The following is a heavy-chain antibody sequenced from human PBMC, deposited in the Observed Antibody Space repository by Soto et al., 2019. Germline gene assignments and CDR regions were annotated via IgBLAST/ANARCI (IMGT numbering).Heavy chain of an antibody. CDR1: GYSFTSYW. J-gene: IGHJ5*02. D-gene: IGHD6-13*01. V-gene: IGHV5-51*01. CDR2: IYPGASDT. CDR3: ARHGASGSSWYEGNWFDP. Sequence: GESLKTSCKGSGYSFTSYWLGWVRQMPGKGLEWMGIIYPGASDTRYSPSFQGQVTISADKSISTAYLQWSSLKASDTAMYYCARHGASGSSWYEGNWFDPWGQGTLVTVSS.